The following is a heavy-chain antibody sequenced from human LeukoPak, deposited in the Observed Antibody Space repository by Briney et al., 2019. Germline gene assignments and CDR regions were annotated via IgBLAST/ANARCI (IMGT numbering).Heavy chain of an antibody. V-gene: IGHV3-23*01. CDR3: AKRDSSGWYKDPTSFDH. CDR1: GFTFSSYT. CDR2: ISGSGVSA. J-gene: IGHJ4*02. D-gene: IGHD6-19*01. Sequence: PGGSLRLSCAASGFTFSSYTMNWVRQAPGKGLEWVSGISGSGVSACYADSVKGRFTISRDNSKNTLFLQMNSLRVEDTAVYYCAKRDSSGWYKDPTSFDHWGQGTLVTVSS.